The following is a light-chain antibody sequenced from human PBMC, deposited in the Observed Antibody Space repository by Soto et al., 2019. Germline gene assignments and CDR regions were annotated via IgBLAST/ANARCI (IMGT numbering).Light chain of an antibody. CDR1: ISEVGGYNF. Sequence: QSVLTQPASVSGSPGQSITISCTGTISEVGGYNFVSWYQQYPGKAPKLMICYVSNRPSGVSNRFSGSKSGNTASLTISGLQAEDEADYYCSSFTGSNYVFGTGTKVTVL. V-gene: IGLV2-14*03. CDR2: YVS. CDR3: SSFTGSNYV. J-gene: IGLJ1*01.